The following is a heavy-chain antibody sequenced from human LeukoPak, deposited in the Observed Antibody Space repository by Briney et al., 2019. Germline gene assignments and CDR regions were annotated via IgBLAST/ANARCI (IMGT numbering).Heavy chain of an antibody. Sequence: GGSLRLSCAASGFTFSDYYMSWIRQAPGKGLEWVSYISSSGSIIYYADSVKGRFTNSRDNAKNSLYLQMNSLRAEDTAVYCCARAAPDSGPRYYYGMDVWGQGTTVTVSS. D-gene: IGHD2-15*01. V-gene: IGHV3-11*01. CDR1: GFTFSDYY. J-gene: IGHJ6*02. CDR3: ARAAPDSGPRYYYGMDV. CDR2: ISSSGSII.